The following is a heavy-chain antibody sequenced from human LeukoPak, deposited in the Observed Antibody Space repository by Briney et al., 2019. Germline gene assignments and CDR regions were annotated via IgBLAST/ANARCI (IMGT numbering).Heavy chain of an antibody. CDR3: ARHFLAAAGKFNWFDP. D-gene: IGHD6-13*01. CDR1: GFTFSSYS. Sequence: GSLRLSCAASGFTFSSYSMNWLRQPPGKGLEWIGEINHSGSTNYNPSLKSRVTISVDTSKNQFSLKLSSVTAADTAVYYCARHFLAAAGKFNWFDPWGQGTLVTVSS. CDR2: INHSGST. J-gene: IGHJ5*02. V-gene: IGHV4-34*01.